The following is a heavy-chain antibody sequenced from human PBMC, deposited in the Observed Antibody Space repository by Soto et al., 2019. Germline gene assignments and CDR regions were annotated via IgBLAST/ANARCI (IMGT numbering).Heavy chain of an antibody. CDR3: ARVGELFYYYYGMDV. Sequence: ASVKVSCKASGYTFTSYYMHWVRQALGQGLEWMGIINPSGGSTSYAQKFQGRVTMTRDTSTSTVYMELSSLRSEDTAVYYCARVGELFYYYYGMDVWGQGTTVTVSS. CDR1: GYTFTSYY. CDR2: INPSGGST. V-gene: IGHV1-46*01. D-gene: IGHD3-10*01. J-gene: IGHJ6*02.